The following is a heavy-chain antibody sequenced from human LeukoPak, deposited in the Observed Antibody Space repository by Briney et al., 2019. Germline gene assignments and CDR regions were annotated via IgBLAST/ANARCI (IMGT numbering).Heavy chain of an antibody. J-gene: IGHJ4*02. V-gene: IGHV3-30*01. CDR3: ARESIVVVPAAIFLGPDY. CDR1: GFTFSSYA. D-gene: IGHD2-2*01. Sequence: PGGSLRLSCAASGFTFSSYAMHWVRQAPGKALGWVAVISYDGSNKYYADSVKGRFTISRDNSKNTLYLQMNSLRAEDTAVYYCARESIVVVPAAIFLGPDYWGQGTLVTVSS. CDR2: ISYDGSNK.